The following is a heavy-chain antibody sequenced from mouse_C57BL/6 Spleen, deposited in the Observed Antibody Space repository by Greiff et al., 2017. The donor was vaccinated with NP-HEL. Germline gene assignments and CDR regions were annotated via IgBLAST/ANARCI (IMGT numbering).Heavy chain of an antibody. J-gene: IGHJ3*01. CDR2: INPSSGYT. V-gene: IGHV1-4*01. CDR3: AREDWFAY. Sequence: VKLMESGAELARPGASVKMSCKASGYTFTSYTMHWVKQRPGQGLEWIGYINPSSGYTKYNQKFKDKATLTADKSSSTAYMQLSSLTSEDSAVYYCAREDWFAYWGQGTLVTVSA. CDR1: GYTFTSYT.